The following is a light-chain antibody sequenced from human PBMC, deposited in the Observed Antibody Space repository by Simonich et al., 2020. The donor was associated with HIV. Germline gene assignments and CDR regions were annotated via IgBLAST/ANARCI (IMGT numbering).Light chain of an antibody. Sequence: DIQLTQSPSSVSASVGDRVTITCRASQGIGSWLVWYQQKPGKAPNLLIYGASSLQSGVPSRCSGSGFGTDFTLTISSLQPEDFATDYCQQANSFPLSFGGGTKVEIK. CDR3: QQANSFPLS. CDR1: QGIGSW. V-gene: IGKV1-12*01. J-gene: IGKJ4*01. CDR2: GAS.